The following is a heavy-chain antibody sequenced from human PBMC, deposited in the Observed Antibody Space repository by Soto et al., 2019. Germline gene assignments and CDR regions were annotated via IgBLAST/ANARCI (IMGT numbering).Heavy chain of an antibody. D-gene: IGHD3-3*01. V-gene: IGHV4-34*01. CDR1: GGSFSGYY. CDR3: GRGNVIIRAVKGDAPDKSYLAS. J-gene: IGHJ4*02. CDR2: INHSWII. Sequence: SATQALTCAVYGGSFSGYYWSWIRQPPGKGLEWIGEINHSWIINYNPSVKSLFTISEDKPKNQFSLKLRSLPAADRVFYSGGRGNVIIRAVKGDAPDKSYLASGSQEPLVPVSS.